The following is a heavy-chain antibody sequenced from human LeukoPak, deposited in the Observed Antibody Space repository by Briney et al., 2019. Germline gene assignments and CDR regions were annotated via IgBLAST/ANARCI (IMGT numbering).Heavy chain of an antibody. V-gene: IGHV4-59*08. CDR1: GASITGYY. D-gene: IGHD1-26*01. J-gene: IGHJ4*02. Sequence: PSETLSLTCTVSGASITGYYWSWIRQPPGKGLEWAGYIFYSGSTNYNPSLKNRVTISIDTSRSLVSLRLSSVTAADTAVYYCARHSPVGYSNAWYYFDYWGQGTPVTVSS. CDR2: IFYSGST. CDR3: ARHSPVGYSNAWYYFDY.